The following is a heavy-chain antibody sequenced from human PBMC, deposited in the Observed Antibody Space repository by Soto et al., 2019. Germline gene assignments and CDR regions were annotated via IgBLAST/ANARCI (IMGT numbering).Heavy chain of an antibody. J-gene: IGHJ6*02. CDR3: ASYVRSYYNGMDV. CDR1: GSTFSSHD. D-gene: IGHD3-16*01. CDR2: MNPNSGNT. V-gene: IGHV1-8*01. Sequence: QVPLVQSGAEVKKPGASVKVSCKASGSTFSSHDINWVRQATGQGLEWMGWMNPNSGNTGYAQKFQGRVTMTRNTSISTAYMELSSLRSEDMAVYYCASYVRSYYNGMDVWGQGTTVTVSS.